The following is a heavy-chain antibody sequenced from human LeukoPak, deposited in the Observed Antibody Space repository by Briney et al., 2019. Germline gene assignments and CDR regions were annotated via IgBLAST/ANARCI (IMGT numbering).Heavy chain of an antibody. CDR2: IYGSGST. CDR1: GGSISSSSYY. CDR3: ARDYEEDFWSGCLGY. Sequence: PSETLSLTCTVSGGSISSSSYYWGWIRQPAGEGLEWIGRIYGSGSTNYNPSLKSRVTMSVGTSQNQISLKVRSVTAADTAVYYCARDYEEDFWSGCLGYWGQGTLVTVSS. V-gene: IGHV4-61*02. D-gene: IGHD3-3*01. J-gene: IGHJ4*02.